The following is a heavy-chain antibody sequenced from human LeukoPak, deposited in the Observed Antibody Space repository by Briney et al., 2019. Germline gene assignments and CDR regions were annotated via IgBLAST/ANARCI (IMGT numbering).Heavy chain of an antibody. CDR3: ARDRYYYDSSGQGAFDI. Sequence: GGSLRLSCAASGFTFSDYYVSWIRQAPGKGVEWVSYISSSGSTIYYADSVKGRFTISRDNAKNSLYLQMNSLRAEDTAVYYCARDRYYYDSSGQGAFDIWGQGTMVTVSS. CDR2: ISSSGSTI. D-gene: IGHD3-22*01. V-gene: IGHV3-11*04. CDR1: GFTFSDYY. J-gene: IGHJ3*02.